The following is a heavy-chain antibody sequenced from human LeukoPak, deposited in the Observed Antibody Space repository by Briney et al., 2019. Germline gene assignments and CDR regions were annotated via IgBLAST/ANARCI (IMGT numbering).Heavy chain of an antibody. CDR3: ARDPSYYYDSSGYPLGAFDI. V-gene: IGHV4-4*07. CDR2: IYTSGST. Sequence: PSETLSLTCTVSGGSISSYHWSWIRQPAGKGLEWIGRIYTSGSTNYNPSLKSRVTMSVDTSKNQFSLKLSSVTAADTAVYYCARDPSYYYDSSGYPLGAFDIWGQGTMVTVSS. CDR1: GGSISSYH. D-gene: IGHD3-22*01. J-gene: IGHJ3*02.